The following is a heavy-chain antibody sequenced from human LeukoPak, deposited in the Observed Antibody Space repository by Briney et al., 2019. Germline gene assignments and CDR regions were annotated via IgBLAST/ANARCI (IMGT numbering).Heavy chain of an antibody. CDR3: ARNGPGLYYMDV. V-gene: IGHV1-2*02. D-gene: IGHD3-10*01. CDR2: INPNNGDT. J-gene: IGHJ6*03. CDR1: GYTFTGHY. Sequence: ASVKVSCKASGYTFTGHYIHWVRQAPGQGLEWMGWINPNNGDTKFAQNFQGRVTMTRDTSISTAYMELSRLRSDDTAVYYCARNGPGLYYMDVWGKGTTVTISS.